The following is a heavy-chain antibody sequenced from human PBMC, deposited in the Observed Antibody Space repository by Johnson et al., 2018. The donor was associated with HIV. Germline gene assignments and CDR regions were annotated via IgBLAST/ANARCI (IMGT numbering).Heavy chain of an antibody. V-gene: IGHV3-30*03. CDR1: GFTFSSYG. CDR3: ARSYSTSWNASDI. Sequence: QMLLVESGGGVVQPGRSLRLSCAASGFTFSSYGMHWVRQAPGKGLEWVAVISYDGSNKYYADSVKGRFTISRDNAKNSLYLQMNSLRAEDTAVYYCARSYSTSWNASDIWGQGTMVTVSP. CDR2: ISYDGSNK. J-gene: IGHJ3*02. D-gene: IGHD4-11*01.